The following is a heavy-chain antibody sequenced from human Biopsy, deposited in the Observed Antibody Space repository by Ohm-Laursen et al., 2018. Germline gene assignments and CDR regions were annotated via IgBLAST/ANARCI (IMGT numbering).Heavy chain of an antibody. CDR2: ISPVFGAV. CDR3: ATDAVGGLAVF. CDR1: GGTFNNYA. V-gene: IGHV1-69*01. D-gene: IGHD3-16*01. J-gene: IGHJ4*02. Sequence: SSVKVSCKASGGTFNNYAISWVRQAPGPGLEWMGGISPVFGAVKYAEKFRGRLTITAGESTRTAYMERNSLTSDDTAAYYCATDAVGGLAVFGGQGTLVTVSS.